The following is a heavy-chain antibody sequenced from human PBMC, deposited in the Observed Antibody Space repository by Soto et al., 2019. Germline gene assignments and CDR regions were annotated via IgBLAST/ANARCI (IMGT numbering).Heavy chain of an antibody. CDR2: IFSSGST. D-gene: IGHD5-18*01. V-gene: IGHV4-4*07. J-gene: IGHJ4*02. Sequence: ASETLSLTCTVSGGFINTFYLSCVRQPAGKGLDWIGSIFSSGSTSFNPSLESRVAMSVDTSKNHFPLNLSFVTAADMAVYYCAREGSYSAYNFAHGIQLWTFDFWGQGAVVSAPQ. CDR3: AREGSYSAYNFAHGIQLWTFDF. CDR1: GGFINTFY.